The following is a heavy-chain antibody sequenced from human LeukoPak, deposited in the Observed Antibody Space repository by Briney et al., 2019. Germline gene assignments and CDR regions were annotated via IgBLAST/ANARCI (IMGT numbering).Heavy chain of an antibody. CDR2: INHSGST. D-gene: IGHD6-19*01. CDR1: GGSFSGYY. CDR3: ARTFRRQWLDY. V-gene: IGHV4-34*01. J-gene: IGHJ4*02. Sequence: PSETLSLTCAVYGGSFSGYYWSWIRQPPGKGLEWIGEINHSGSTNYNPSLKSRVTISVDTSKNQFSLKLSSVTAADTAVYYCARTFRRQWLDYWGQGTLVTVSS.